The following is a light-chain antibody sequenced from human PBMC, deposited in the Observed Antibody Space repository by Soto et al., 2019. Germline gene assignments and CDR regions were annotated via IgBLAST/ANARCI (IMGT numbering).Light chain of an antibody. CDR1: KSVSSN. CDR3: QQYNNWPLT. CDR2: VAS. V-gene: IGKV3-15*01. J-gene: IGKJ4*01. Sequence: EIVMTQSPATLSVSPGERATLSCRASKSVSSNLAWYQQKPGQVPTLLIYVASTRATGVPARFSGSGSGTEFTLTISSLQSEDFAVYYCQQYNNWPLTFGGGTKVEIK.